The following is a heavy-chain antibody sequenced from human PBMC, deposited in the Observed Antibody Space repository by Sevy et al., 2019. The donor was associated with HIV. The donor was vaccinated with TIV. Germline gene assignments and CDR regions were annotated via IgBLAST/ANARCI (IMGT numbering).Heavy chain of an antibody. CDR3: AREDLGGLDY. CDR1: GFTVSSNH. CDR2: IYSGGST. D-gene: IGHD3-16*01. J-gene: IGHJ4*02. V-gene: IGHV3-53*01. Sequence: GGSLRLSCAASGFTVSSNHMSWVRQAPGKGLEWVSVIYSGGSTNYADSVKGRFTISRYNSKNTLYLQMNSLRDEDTAVYYCAREDLGGLDYWGQGTLVTVSS.